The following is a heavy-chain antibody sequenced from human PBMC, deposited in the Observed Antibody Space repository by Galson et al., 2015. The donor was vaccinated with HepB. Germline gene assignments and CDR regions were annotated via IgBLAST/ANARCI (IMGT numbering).Heavy chain of an antibody. V-gene: IGHV3-23*01. J-gene: IGHJ3*02. CDR3: AKERAGIAAAWDAFDI. D-gene: IGHD6-13*01. CDR1: GFTFSSYA. Sequence: LRLSCAASGFTFSSYAMSWVRQAPGKGLEWVSAISGSGGSTYYADSVKGRFTISRDNSKNTLYLQMNSLRAEDTAVYYCAKERAGIAAAWDAFDIWGQGTMVTVSS. CDR2: ISGSGGST.